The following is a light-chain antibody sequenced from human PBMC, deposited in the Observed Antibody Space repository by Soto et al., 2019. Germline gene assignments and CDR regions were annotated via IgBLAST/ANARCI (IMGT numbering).Light chain of an antibody. CDR1: QTISTS. V-gene: IGKV1-39*01. CDR2: ATS. Sequence: DIQMTQSPSSLSASVGDRVTITCRASQTISTSLNWYQQKPEKAPKLLIYATSSLQTGVPSRFSGSGSGTDFTLTITRLQPEDFATYYCQQTSNTPWTFGQGTKVEMK. CDR3: QQTSNTPWT. J-gene: IGKJ1*01.